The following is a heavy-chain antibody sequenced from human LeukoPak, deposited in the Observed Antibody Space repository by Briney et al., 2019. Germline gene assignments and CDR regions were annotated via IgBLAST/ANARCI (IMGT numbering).Heavy chain of an antibody. CDR2: ISSNGGYT. J-gene: IGHJ4*02. CDR3: AYSRRDGYNLDY. Sequence: GGSLRLSCAASGFTFSNYAMHWVRQAPGKGLEYVSSISSNGGYTYYANSVRGRFSISRDNSKNTLYLQMGSLRAEDTAVYYCAYSRRDGYNLDYWGQGTLVTVSS. CDR1: GFTFSNYA. D-gene: IGHD5-24*01. V-gene: IGHV3-64*01.